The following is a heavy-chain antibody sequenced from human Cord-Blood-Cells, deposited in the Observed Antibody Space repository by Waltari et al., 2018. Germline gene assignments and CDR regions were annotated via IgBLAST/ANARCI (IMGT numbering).Heavy chain of an antibody. V-gene: IGHV4-38-2*02. CDR3: ARDRGGIVVVVAATFDY. CDR2: IYHSGST. D-gene: IGHD2-15*01. CDR1: GYSISRGYY. Sequence: QVQLQESGPGLVKPSETLSLTCAVSGYSISRGYYWGWIRQPPGKGLEWIGSIYHSGSTYYNPSLKSRVTISVDTSKNQFSLKLSSVTAADTAVYYCARDRGGIVVVVAATFDYWGQGTLVTVSS. J-gene: IGHJ4*02.